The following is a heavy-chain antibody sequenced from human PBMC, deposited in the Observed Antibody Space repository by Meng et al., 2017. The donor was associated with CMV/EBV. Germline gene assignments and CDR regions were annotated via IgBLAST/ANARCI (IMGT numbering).Heavy chain of an antibody. J-gene: IGHJ4*02. V-gene: IGHV4-38-2*02. CDR1: GYSISSGYY. CDR2: IYHSGST. Sequence: SETLSLTCTVSGYSISSGYYWGWIRQPPGKGLEWIGSIYHSGSTYYNPSLQSRVTISVDTSKNQFSLKLSSVTAADTAVYYCARERGFVVVVPAANGPFDYWGQGTLVTVSS. D-gene: IGHD2-2*01. CDR3: ARERGFVVVVPAANGPFDY.